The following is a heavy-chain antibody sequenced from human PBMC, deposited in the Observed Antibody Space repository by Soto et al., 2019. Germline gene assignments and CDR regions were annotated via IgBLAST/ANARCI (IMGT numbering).Heavy chain of an antibody. V-gene: IGHV4-59*01. CDR2: IYYSGST. J-gene: IGHJ4*02. CDR1: GGSISSYY. D-gene: IGHD1-26*01. CDR3: ARYRGGSFYFDY. Sequence: SETLSLTCTVSGGSISSYYWSWIRQPPGKGLEWIGYIYYSGSTNYNPSLKSRVTISVDTSKNQFSLKLSSVTAADTDVYYCARYRGGSFYFDYWGQGTLVTVSS.